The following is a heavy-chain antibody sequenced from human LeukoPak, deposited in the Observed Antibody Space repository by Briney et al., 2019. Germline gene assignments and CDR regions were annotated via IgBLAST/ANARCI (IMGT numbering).Heavy chain of an antibody. D-gene: IGHD1-1*01. CDR3: AKRGGTGTKYFDS. V-gene: IGHV3-23*01. CDR2: ISGSGGST. CDR1: GFTFDTFS. Sequence: GGSLRLSCAASGFTFDTFSMSWVRQAPGKGLERVSVISGSGGSTYYADSVKGRFTISRDNSKNTLFLQMNGLRAEDTAVYYCAKRGGTGTKYFDSWGQGTLVTVSS. J-gene: IGHJ4*02.